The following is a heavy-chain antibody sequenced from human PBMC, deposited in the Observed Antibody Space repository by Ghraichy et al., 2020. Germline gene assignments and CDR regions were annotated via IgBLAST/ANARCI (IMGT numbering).Heavy chain of an antibody. D-gene: IGHD3-10*01. CDR3: AKYYYGSGPYVGATHNHIDY. Sequence: GGSLRLSCAASGFTFSSYAMSWVRQAPGKGLEWVSAISGSGGSTYYADSVKGRFTISRDNSKNTLYLQMNSLRAEDTAVYYCAKYYYGSGPYVGATHNHIDYWGQGTLVTVSS. V-gene: IGHV3-23*01. J-gene: IGHJ4*02. CDR1: GFTFSSYA. CDR2: ISGSGGST.